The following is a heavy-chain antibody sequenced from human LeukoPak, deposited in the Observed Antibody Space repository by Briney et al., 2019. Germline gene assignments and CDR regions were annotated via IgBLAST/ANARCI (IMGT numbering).Heavy chain of an antibody. V-gene: IGHV3-74*01. CDR3: ARGISFSYYFDY. J-gene: IGHJ4*02. CDR1: GFTFSSYW. Sequence: GGSLRLSCAASGFTFSSYWMHWVRQAPGKGLVWVSRINSDGSSTSYADSVKGRFTIPRDNAKNTLYLQMNSLRAEDTAVYYCARGISFSYYFDYWGQGTLVTVSS. CDR2: INSDGSST.